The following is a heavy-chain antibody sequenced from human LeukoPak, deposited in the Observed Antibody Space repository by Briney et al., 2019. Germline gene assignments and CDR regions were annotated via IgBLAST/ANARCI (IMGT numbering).Heavy chain of an antibody. Sequence: PSETLSLTCTVSGGSISSYYWSWIRQPAGKGLEWIGRIYTSGSTNYNPSLKSRVTISVDTSKNQFSLKLSSVTAADTAVYYCARGPGVLMVYAIRYFDYWGQGTLVTVSS. D-gene: IGHD2-8*01. CDR2: IYTSGST. CDR1: GGSISSYY. V-gene: IGHV4-4*07. CDR3: ARGPGVLMVYAIRYFDY. J-gene: IGHJ4*02.